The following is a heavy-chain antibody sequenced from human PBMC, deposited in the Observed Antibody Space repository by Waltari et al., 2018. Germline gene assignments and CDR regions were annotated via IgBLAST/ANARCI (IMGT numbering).Heavy chain of an antibody. CDR2: IYSGGST. Sequence: EVQRVESGGGLIKPGGSLRLSCAASGFNVSSNYMRWVRQAPGKVLECVSVIYSGGSTYYAYSVKGRFTISRDNSKNTLYLQMNSLSAEDTAVYYCARARREVVDFDYWGQGTLVTVSS. CDR1: GFNVSSNY. D-gene: IGHD2-15*01. J-gene: IGHJ4*02. CDR3: ARARREVVDFDY. V-gene: IGHV3-53*01.